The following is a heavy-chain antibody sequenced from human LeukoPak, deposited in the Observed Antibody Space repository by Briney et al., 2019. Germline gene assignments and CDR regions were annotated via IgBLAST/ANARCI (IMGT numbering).Heavy chain of an antibody. CDR2: ISYDGSSK. D-gene: IGHD1-26*01. CDR3: ARGGRGSYYYYHYYMDV. CDR1: GFTFSSYA. Sequence: GGSLRLSCAASGFTFSSYAIHWVRQAPGKGLEWVALISYDGSSKYYADSVKGRFTVSRDNSKNTLYLQVSSLRTEDTAVYYCARGGRGSYYYYHYYMDVWGRGTTVTVSS. J-gene: IGHJ6*03. V-gene: IGHV3-30*04.